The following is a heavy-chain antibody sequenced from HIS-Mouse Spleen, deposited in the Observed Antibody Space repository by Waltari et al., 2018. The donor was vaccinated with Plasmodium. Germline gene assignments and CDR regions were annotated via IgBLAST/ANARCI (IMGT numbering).Heavy chain of an antibody. CDR3: ARGGIVGATIDY. V-gene: IGHV4-34*01. Sequence: QVQLQQWGAGLLKPSETLSLTCAVYGGSFSGYYWSWTRQPPGKGLEWIGEINHSGSTNYNPSLKSRVTISVDTSKNQFSLKLSSVTAADTAVYYCARGGIVGATIDYWGQGTLVTVSS. CDR2: INHSGST. D-gene: IGHD1-26*01. CDR1: GGSFSGYY. J-gene: IGHJ4*02.